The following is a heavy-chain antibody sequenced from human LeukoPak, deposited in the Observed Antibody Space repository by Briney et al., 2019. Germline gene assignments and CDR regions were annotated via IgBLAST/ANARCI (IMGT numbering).Heavy chain of an antibody. CDR1: GGSLSSFY. CDR2: IFYSGST. J-gene: IGHJ4*02. CDR3: ARRGRGSSFPT. V-gene: IGHV4-59*01. D-gene: IGHD2-2*01. Sequence: SETLSLTCTVSGGSLSSFYWSWIRQPPGKGLEWIGYIFYSGSTNYNPSLRSRVTISVDTSKNQFSLNLSSVTAADTAVYYCARRGRGSSFPTWGQGTLVTVSS.